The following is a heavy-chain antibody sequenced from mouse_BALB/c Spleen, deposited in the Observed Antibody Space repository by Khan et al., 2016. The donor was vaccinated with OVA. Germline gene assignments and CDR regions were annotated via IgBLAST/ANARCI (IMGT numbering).Heavy chain of an antibody. CDR3: ARVGAYYRSDGWIAY. CDR1: GYTFTTYT. CDR2: IIPSSDYT. Sequence: QVQLKQSGAELARPGASVKMSCKASGYTFTTYTIHWVKQRPGQGLEWIGYIIPSSDYTNYNQKFKDKATLTADKSSSTAYMQLSSLTSEDSAVYYCARVGAYYRSDGWIAYWGQGTLVTVSA. D-gene: IGHD2-14*01. V-gene: IGHV1-4*01. J-gene: IGHJ3*01.